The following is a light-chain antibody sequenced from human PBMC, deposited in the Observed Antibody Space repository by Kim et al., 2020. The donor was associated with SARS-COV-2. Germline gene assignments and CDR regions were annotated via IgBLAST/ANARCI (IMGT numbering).Light chain of an antibody. CDR2: RNN. V-gene: IGLV10-54*01. Sequence: QTATLTCTGNSNNVGNRGAAWLQQHQGHPPKLLSYRNNNRPSGISERLSASRSGNTASLTITGLQPEDESDYYCSAWDSSLSDWVFGGGTKLTVL. CDR3: SAWDSSLSDWV. CDR1: SNNVGNRG. J-gene: IGLJ3*02.